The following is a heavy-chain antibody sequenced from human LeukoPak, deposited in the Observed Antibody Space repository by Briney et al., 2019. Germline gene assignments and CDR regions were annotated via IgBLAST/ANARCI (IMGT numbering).Heavy chain of an antibody. D-gene: IGHD3-9*01. V-gene: IGHV3-23*01. CDR1: GFTFSSYA. J-gene: IGHJ3*02. CDR2: ISGSGGST. Sequence: GGSLRLSCAASGFTFSSYAMSWVRQAPGKGLEWVSAISGSGGSTYYADSVKGRFTISRDNSKNTLYLQMNSLRAEDTAVYYCATRETPEMYYDILTGYYKGAFGIWXQGTMVTVSS. CDR3: ATRETPEMYYDILTGYYKGAFGI.